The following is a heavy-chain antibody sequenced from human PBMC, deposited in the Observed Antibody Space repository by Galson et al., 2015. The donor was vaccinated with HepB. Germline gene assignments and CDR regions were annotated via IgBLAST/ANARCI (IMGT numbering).Heavy chain of an antibody. Sequence: SLRLSCAASGFTFSFNIYALNWVRQAPGQGLDWVSSITVSSTYIYYADSVKGRFTTSRDNAKNSLFLQMNSLRAEDTALYYCARQLAQGFGDFCTQDAFDIWGQGTMVTVSS. CDR1: GFTFSFNIYA. V-gene: IGHV3-21*01. D-gene: IGHD3-10*01. CDR2: ITVSSTYI. CDR3: ARQLAQGFGDFCTQDAFDI. J-gene: IGHJ3*02.